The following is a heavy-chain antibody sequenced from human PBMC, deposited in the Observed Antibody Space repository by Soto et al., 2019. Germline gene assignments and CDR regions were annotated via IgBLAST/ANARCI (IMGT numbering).Heavy chain of an antibody. D-gene: IGHD3-22*01. Sequence: GGSLRLSCAASGFTFSTYGMHWVRQAPGKGLEGVAVISYDGSDKYYADSVKGRFTISRDSSKNMLYLQMNSLRAEDTAIYYCAKESYYDSSDYNAFDIWGQGTMVTVSS. CDR1: GFTFSTYG. CDR3: AKESYYDSSDYNAFDI. CDR2: ISYDGSDK. J-gene: IGHJ3*02. V-gene: IGHV3-30*18.